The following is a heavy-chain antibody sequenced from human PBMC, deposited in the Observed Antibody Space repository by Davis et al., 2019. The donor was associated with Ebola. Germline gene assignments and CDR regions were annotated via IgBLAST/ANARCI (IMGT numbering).Heavy chain of an antibody. V-gene: IGHV4-39*01. Sequence: SETLSLTCTVSGGPISSSSYYWGWTRQPPGQGLVWTGRIYYSGSTYYNPSLKSRVTISVDTSKNQFSLKLSSVTAADTAVYYCARTYYYGSGIYNWFDPWGQGTLVTVSS. J-gene: IGHJ5*02. CDR2: IYYSGST. D-gene: IGHD3-10*01. CDR3: ARTYYYGSGIYNWFDP. CDR1: GGPISSSSYY.